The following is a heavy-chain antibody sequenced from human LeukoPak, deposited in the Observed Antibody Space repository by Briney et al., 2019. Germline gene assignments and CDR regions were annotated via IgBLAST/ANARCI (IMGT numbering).Heavy chain of an antibody. J-gene: IGHJ4*02. CDR3: AKDRGIISDY. CDR1: GIIFSNYG. Sequence: GGSLRLSCEASGIIFSNYGMSWVRQAPGKGLEWVSAISGSGGSTYYADSVKGRFTISRDNSKNTLYLQMNSLRAEDTAVYYCAKDRGIISDYWGQGTLVTVSS. V-gene: IGHV3-23*01. D-gene: IGHD3-10*01. CDR2: ISGSGGST.